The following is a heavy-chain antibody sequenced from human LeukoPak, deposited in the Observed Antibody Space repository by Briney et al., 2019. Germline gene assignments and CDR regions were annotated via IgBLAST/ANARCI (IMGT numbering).Heavy chain of an antibody. V-gene: IGHV4-31*03. D-gene: IGHD3-10*01. Sequence: SETLSLTCTVSGGSISSGGYYWSWIRQHPGKGLEWIGYIYYSGSTYYNPSLKSRVTISVDTSKNQFSLKLSSVTAADTAVYYCARLIWSGVYLDYWGQGTLVTVSS. CDR2: IYYSGST. CDR3: ARLIWSGVYLDY. J-gene: IGHJ4*02. CDR1: GGSISSGGYY.